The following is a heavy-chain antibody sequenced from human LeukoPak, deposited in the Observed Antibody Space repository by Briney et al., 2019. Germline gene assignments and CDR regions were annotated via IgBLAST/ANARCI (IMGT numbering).Heavy chain of an antibody. CDR1: GFTFSSYE. V-gene: IGHV3-48*03. Sequence: GGSLRLSCAASGFTFSSYEMNWVRQAPGKGLEWVSYISSSGTTIYYADSVKGRFTISRDNAKSSLYLQMNSLRAEDTAVYYCARLGGGSYSGYWGQGTLVTVSS. J-gene: IGHJ4*02. D-gene: IGHD1-26*01. CDR2: ISSSGTTI. CDR3: ARLGGGSYSGY.